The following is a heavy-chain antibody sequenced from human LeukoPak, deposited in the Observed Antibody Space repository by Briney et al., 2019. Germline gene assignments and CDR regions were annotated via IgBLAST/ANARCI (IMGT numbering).Heavy chain of an antibody. V-gene: IGHV4-4*02. J-gene: IGHJ5*02. CDR3: ARDSSGWYHWFDP. CDR1: GGSISSSYW. Sequence: SETLSLTCAVSGGSISSSYWWSWVRQPPGKGLEWIGEVYHSGSTNYNPSLKSRVTISVDTSKNQFSLKLSSVTAADTAVYYCARDSSGWYHWFDPWGQGTLVTVSS. D-gene: IGHD6-19*01. CDR2: VYHSGST.